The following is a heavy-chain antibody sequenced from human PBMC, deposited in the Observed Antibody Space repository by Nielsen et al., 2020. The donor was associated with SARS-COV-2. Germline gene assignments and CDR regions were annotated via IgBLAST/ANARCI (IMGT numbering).Heavy chain of an antibody. CDR3: ARHYCSSTSCYDY. CDR2: INHSGST. J-gene: IGHJ4*02. CDR1: GGSFSGYY. Sequence: SETLSLTCAVYGGSFSGYYWSWIRQPPGKGLEWIGEINHSGSTNYNPSLKSRVTISVDTSKNQFSLKLSSVTAADTAVYYCARHYCSSTSCYDYWGQGTLVTVSS. D-gene: IGHD2-2*01. V-gene: IGHV4-34*01.